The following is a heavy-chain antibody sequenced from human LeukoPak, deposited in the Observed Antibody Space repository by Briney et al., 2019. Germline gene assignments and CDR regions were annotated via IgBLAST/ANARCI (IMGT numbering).Heavy chain of an antibody. Sequence: GGSLRLSCSASGFTFTTYGMNWVRQAPGKGLEWVSGIGGSGVRTYYADSVKGRFTISRDNSRNTVYLQMNSLRAEDTALYYCAKDFGSGSYGRTAGFSMFDYWGQGTLVTVSS. D-gene: IGHD3-10*01. CDR1: GFTFTTYG. CDR2: IGGSGVRT. V-gene: IGHV3-23*01. J-gene: IGHJ4*02. CDR3: AKDFGSGSYGRTAGFSMFDY.